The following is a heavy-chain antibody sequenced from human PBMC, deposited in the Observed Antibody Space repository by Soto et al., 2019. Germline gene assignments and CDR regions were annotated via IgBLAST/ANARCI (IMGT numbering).Heavy chain of an antibody. CDR3: AREADDSSSYPL. CDR2: IIPILGIA. J-gene: IGHJ4*02. CDR1: GGTFSSYT. V-gene: IGHV1-69*08. D-gene: IGHD3-22*01. Sequence: QVQLVQSGAEVKKPGSSVKVSCKASGGTFSSYTISWVRQAPGQGIEWMGRIIPILGIANYAQKFQGRVTITADKSTSTAYMELSSLRSEDTAVYYCAREADDSSSYPLWGQGTLVTVS.